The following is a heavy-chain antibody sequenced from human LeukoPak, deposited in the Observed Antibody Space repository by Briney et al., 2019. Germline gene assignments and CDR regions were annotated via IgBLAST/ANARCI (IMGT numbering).Heavy chain of an antibody. D-gene: IGHD3-10*01. J-gene: IGHJ4*02. V-gene: IGHV4-59*01. CDR1: GGSISSYY. CDR3: ARGPPYGSRSDYFDY. CDR2: IYYSGST. Sequence: SETLSLTCTVSGGSISSYYGSWIRQPPGKGLEWIGYIYYSGSTNYNPSLKSRVTISVDTSKNQFSLKLSSVTAADTAVYYCARGPPYGSRSDYFDYWGQGARVTVSS.